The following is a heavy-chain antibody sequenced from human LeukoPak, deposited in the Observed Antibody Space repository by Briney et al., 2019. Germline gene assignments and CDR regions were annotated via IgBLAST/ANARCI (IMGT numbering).Heavy chain of an antibody. CDR2: LSGSAGNK. D-gene: IGHD2-15*01. J-gene: IGHJ4*02. CDR1: GFTFSSYA. CDR3: AKVVGGIFDN. V-gene: IGHV3-23*01. Sequence: QPGGCLRLSCAASGFTFSSYAMSWVRQAPGEGLGWVSGLSGSAGNKYYGDSGKGRFTISRDNSKNTLYLQMDSLRAEDTAVYYCAKVVGGIFDNWGQGTLVTVSS.